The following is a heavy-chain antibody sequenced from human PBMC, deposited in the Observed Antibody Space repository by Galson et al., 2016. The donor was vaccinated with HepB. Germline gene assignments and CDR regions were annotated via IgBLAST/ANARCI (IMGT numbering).Heavy chain of an antibody. Sequence: LRLSCAASGFPFSSYSMNWVRQAPGKGLEWVSSISSSSSYIYYADSVKGRFTISRDNAKNSLYLQMNSLRAEDTAVYYCARTYYDYVWGSYRQVFDAFDIWGKGRMFTVSS. D-gene: IGHD3-16*02. J-gene: IGHJ3*02. V-gene: IGHV3-21*01. CDR2: ISSSSSYI. CDR3: ARTYYDYVWGSYRQVFDAFDI. CDR1: GFPFSSYS.